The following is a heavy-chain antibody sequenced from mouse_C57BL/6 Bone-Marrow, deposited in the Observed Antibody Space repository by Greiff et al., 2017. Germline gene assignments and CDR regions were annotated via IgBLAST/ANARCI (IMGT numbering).Heavy chain of an antibody. CDR2: IYPRSGNT. Sequence: QVQLQQSGAELARPGASVKLSCKASGYTFTSYGISWVKQRPGQGLEWIGEIYPRSGNTYYNEKFKGKATLTADKSSSTAYMALRSLTSEDSAVYFCARFLDYYGSSLYWYFDVWGTGTTVTVSS. V-gene: IGHV1-81*01. J-gene: IGHJ1*03. CDR1: GYTFTSYG. CDR3: ARFLDYYGSSLYWYFDV. D-gene: IGHD1-1*01.